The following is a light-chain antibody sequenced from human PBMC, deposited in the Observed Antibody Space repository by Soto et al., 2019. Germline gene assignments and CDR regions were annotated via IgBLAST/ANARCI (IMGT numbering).Light chain of an antibody. Sequence: QSVLTQPPSVSGAPGQRVTISCTGSSSNIGAGYDVHWYQQLPGTAPKLVIYGNRNRPSGVPDRFSGSKSGTSASLAITGXQXXXXXXXXCQSYDSSLSGSKVVFGGGTKLTVL. J-gene: IGLJ2*01. V-gene: IGLV1-40*01. CDR2: GNR. CDR3: QSYDSSLSGSKVV. CDR1: SSNIGAGYD.